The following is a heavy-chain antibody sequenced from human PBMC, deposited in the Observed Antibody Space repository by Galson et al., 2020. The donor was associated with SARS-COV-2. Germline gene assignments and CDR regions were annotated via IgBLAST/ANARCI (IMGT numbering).Heavy chain of an antibody. V-gene: IGHV4-39*06. CDR1: GGSVRSPSFY. D-gene: IGHD3-10*01. CDR3: ARDLRLRGVIYFDL. CDR2: IYYSGKT. Sequence: ASETLSLTCNVSGGSVRSPSFYWGWIRQSPGEGLEWIGTIYYSGKTYYNPSLNSRVTISVDPSKNQFALELKSVTAADTAVYYCARDLRLRGVIYFDLWGRGSLVTVAS. J-gene: IGHJ2*01.